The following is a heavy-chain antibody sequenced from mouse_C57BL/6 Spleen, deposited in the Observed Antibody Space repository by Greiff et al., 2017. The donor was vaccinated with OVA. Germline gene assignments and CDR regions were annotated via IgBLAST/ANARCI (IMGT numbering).Heavy chain of an antibody. Sequence: EVKLMESGGGLVKPGGSLKLSCAASGFTFSSYAMSWVRQTPEKRLEWVATISDGGSYTYYPDNVKGRFTISRDNAKNNLYLQMSHLKSEDTAMYYCARDRTGTFDYWGQGTPLTVSS. D-gene: IGHD4-1*01. CDR1: GFTFSSYA. CDR2: ISDGGSYT. J-gene: IGHJ2*01. CDR3: ARDRTGTFDY. V-gene: IGHV5-4*01.